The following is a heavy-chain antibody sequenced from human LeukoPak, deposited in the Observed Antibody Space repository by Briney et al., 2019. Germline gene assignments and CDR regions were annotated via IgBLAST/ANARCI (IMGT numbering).Heavy chain of an antibody. J-gene: IGHJ3*01. Sequence: SETLSLTCAVYGGSFSGYYWSWIRQPPGKGLEWIGEINHSGSTNYNPSLKSRVTISVDTSKNQFSLKLSFVTAADTTMYYCARTTVVTPSAFDVWGQGTMVTVSS. V-gene: IGHV4-34*01. D-gene: IGHD4-23*01. CDR2: INHSGST. CDR3: ARTTVVTPSAFDV. CDR1: GGSFSGYY.